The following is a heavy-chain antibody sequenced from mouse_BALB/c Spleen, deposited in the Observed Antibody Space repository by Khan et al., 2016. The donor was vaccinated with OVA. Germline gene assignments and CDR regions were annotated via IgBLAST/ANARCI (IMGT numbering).Heavy chain of an antibody. Sequence: VQLQQSGAERAKPGASVKMSCKASGYTFTTYWMHWVKQRPGQGLEWIGYINPPSGYTDYNEKFKDRATLSADKSSSTAYMQLSSLTSEDSAVYYCTGDRTNNWGQGTTLTVSS. V-gene: IGHV1-7*01. CDR1: GYTFTTYW. CDR2: INPPSGYT. D-gene: IGHD2-13*01. CDR3: TGDRTNN. J-gene: IGHJ2*01.